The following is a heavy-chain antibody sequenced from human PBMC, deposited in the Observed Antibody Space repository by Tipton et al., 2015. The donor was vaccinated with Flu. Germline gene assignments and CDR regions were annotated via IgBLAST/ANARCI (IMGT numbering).Heavy chain of an antibody. Sequence: SLRLSCAASGFTFDDYAMHWVRQAPGKGLEWVSGISWNSSSIGYAESVKGRFTISRDNAKNSLYLQMNSLRAEDTALYYCAKEYYYGSGSGYFDYWGQGTLVTVSS. V-gene: IGHV3-9*01. CDR1: GFTFDDYA. CDR2: ISWNSSSI. J-gene: IGHJ4*02. D-gene: IGHD3-10*01. CDR3: AKEYYYGSGSGYFDY.